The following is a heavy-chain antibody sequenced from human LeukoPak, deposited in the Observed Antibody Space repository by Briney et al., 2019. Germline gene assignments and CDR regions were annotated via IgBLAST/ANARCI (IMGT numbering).Heavy chain of an antibody. CDR3: AREWSYGDYYDY. D-gene: IGHD4-17*01. J-gene: IGHJ4*02. CDR1: GYTFTGYY. CDR2: INPNNGDT. V-gene: IGHV1-2*06. Sequence: ASVKVSCKASGYTFTGYYIHWVRQAPGQGLEWMGRINPNNGDTDYAQKFQGSVTMTRDTSISTASMELTRLTSDDTAVFYCAREWSYGDYYDYWGQGTLVTVSS.